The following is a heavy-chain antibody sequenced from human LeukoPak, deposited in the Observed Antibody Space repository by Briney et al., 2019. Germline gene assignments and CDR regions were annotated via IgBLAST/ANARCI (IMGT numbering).Heavy chain of an antibody. CDR2: ISASGDTT. Sequence: PGGSLRLSCAASGFPFSAYAMSWVRQAPGKGLEWVSAISASGDTTYYADSVRGRFTISRDNSKNTLYLQMNSLRAGDTAVYYCARDVDTFYFDYWGQGTLVTVSS. V-gene: IGHV3-23*01. D-gene: IGHD3-16*01. J-gene: IGHJ4*02. CDR1: GFPFSAYA. CDR3: ARDVDTFYFDY.